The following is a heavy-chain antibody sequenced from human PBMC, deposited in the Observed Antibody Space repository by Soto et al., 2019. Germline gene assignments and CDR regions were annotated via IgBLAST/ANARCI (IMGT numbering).Heavy chain of an antibody. V-gene: IGHV3-23*01. CDR2: ISGTASRT. CDR3: ATSFRYFDN. Sequence: GGSLRLSCAGSGFTPTTTPLSWVRQPPGKGLEWVTTISGTASRTYYVDSVKGRFFISRDNSKSTVTLQMNNLTVDDTAVYYCATSFRYFDNWGQGTRVTVSS. CDR1: GFTPTTTP. J-gene: IGHJ4*02. D-gene: IGHD3-9*01.